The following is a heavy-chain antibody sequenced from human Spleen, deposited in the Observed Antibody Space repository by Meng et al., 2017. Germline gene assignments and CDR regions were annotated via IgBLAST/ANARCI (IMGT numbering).Heavy chain of an antibody. V-gene: IGHV3-9*01. J-gene: IGHJ4*02. Sequence: SLKISCAASGFTFSTYAMIWVRQAPGKGLEWVSRISWNSGSIVYADSVKGRFTISRDNAKNSLYLQMNSLGGEDTALYYCVKVGDDYGDYGAFDSWGQGTLVTVSS. CDR1: GFTFSTYA. CDR2: ISWNSGSI. CDR3: VKVGDDYGDYGAFDS. D-gene: IGHD4-17*01.